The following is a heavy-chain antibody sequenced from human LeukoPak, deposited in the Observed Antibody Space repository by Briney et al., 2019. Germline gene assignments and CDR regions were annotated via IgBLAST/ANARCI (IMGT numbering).Heavy chain of an antibody. D-gene: IGHD6-19*01. CDR2: YSGST. CDR3: ARAVSGRFDY. J-gene: IGHJ4*02. V-gene: IGHV4-59*08. CDR1: GGSMSPYH. Sequence: SETLSFTCTVSGGSMSPYHWGWIRQPPGKGLEWTGYYSGSTNYNPSLKSRVTISVDTSKNQFSLKLSSVTAADTAIYYCARAVSGRFDYWGQGTLVTVSS.